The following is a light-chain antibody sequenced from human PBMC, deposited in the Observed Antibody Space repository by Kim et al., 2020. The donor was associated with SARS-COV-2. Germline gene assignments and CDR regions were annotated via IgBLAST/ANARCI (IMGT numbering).Light chain of an antibody. CDR3: QQRSNWPPD. J-gene: IGKJ1*01. CDR2: DAS. Sequence: LSPGERATLSCRASQSVSSYLAWYQQKPGQAPRLLIYDASNRATGIPARFSGSGSGTDFTLTISSLEPEDFAVYYCQQRSNWPPDFGQGTKVDIK. V-gene: IGKV3-11*01. CDR1: QSVSSY.